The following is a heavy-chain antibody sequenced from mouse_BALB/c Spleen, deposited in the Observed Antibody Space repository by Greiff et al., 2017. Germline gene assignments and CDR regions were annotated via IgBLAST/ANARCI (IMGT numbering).Heavy chain of an antibody. CDR3: AREGLRGAWFAY. CDR2: IFPGDGST. J-gene: IGHJ3*01. V-gene: IGHV1-85*01. CDR1: GYTFTSYD. D-gene: IGHD3-1*01. Sequence: VKLQESGAELVKPGASVKLSCKASGYTFTSYDINWVRQRPEQGLEWIGWIFPGDGSTKYNEKFKGKATLTADKSSSTAYMQLSSLTSEDSAVYYCAREGLRGAWFAYWGQGTLVTVSA.